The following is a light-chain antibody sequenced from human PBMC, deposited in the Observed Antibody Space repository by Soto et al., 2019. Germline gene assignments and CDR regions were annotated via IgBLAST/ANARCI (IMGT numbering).Light chain of an antibody. CDR1: QSLLHITGETF. Sequence: DGVMTQTPLSLSVAPGQPASISCKSSQSLLHITGETFLFWYLQKPGQSPQLLNYEVSTRGSGVPDRCSGRGSETDFTREISRVETDDGGIYYCMQIKHLPPTFGQGTRLGIE. CDR3: MQIKHLPPT. V-gene: IGKV2-29*03. CDR2: EVS. J-gene: IGKJ5*01.